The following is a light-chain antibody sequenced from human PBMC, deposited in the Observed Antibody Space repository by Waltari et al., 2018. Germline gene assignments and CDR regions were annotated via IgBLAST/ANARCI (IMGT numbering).Light chain of an antibody. J-gene: IGKJ1*01. CDR2: GAS. Sequence: EIVLTQSPGTLSLSLGERATVSCRTSQSVSRALAWYQQKPGQAPRLLIYGASTRATGIPDRFSRSGSGTDFSLTISRLEPDDFAVYYCQHYLRLPVTFGQGTTVEI. CDR1: QSVSRA. CDR3: QHYLRLPVT. V-gene: IGKV3-20*01.